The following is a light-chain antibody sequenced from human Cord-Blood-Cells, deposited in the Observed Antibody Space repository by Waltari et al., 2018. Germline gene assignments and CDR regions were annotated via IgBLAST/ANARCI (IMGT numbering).Light chain of an antibody. CDR3: QQYNSYLIT. CDR2: TAV. CDR1: QSISSW. J-gene: IGKJ5*01. V-gene: IGKV1-5*03. Sequence: DLQMTQAPSTLVASLVDRATITCRPSQSISSWLAWSQQEPRKAPKLLIYTAVSLESGVPSRFSGSGSGTEFTLTISSLQPDDFATYYCQQYNSYLITFGQWTRLEIK.